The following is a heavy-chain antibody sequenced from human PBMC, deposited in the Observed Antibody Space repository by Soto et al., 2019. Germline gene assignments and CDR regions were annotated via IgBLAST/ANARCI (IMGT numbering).Heavy chain of an antibody. CDR1: GGSISSGGYS. V-gene: IGHV4-30-2*01. CDR3: ARRRGFPYYYGMDV. J-gene: IGHJ6*02. CDR2: IYHSGST. Sequence: SATLSLTCAVSGGSISSGGYSWSWIRQPPGKGLEWIGYIYHSGSTYYNPSLKSRVTISVDRSKNQFSLKLSSVTAADTAVYYCARRRGFPYYYGMDVRGQGTTVTVSS. D-gene: IGHD5-12*01.